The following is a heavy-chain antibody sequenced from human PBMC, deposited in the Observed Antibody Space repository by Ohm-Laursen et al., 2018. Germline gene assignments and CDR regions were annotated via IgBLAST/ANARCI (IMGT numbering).Heavy chain of an antibody. CDR1: GFTFSNYE. CDR2: ATGSGRST. Sequence: SLRLSCAASGFTFSNYEMNWVRQAPEKGLEWVSVATGSGRSTYYTDSVKGRFSTSRDNSKNTLYLQMNSLRVEDTAVYYCAKGRSGGTGHGNWFESWGQGALVIVSS. CDR3: AKGRSGGTGHGNWFES. V-gene: IGHV3-23*01. D-gene: IGHD3-10*01. J-gene: IGHJ5*01.